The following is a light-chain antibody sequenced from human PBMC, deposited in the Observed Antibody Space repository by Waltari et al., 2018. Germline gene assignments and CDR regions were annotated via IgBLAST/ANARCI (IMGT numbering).Light chain of an antibody. V-gene: IGLV2-23*02. J-gene: IGLJ1*01. CDR1: SSDVGSYDL. Sequence: QSALTQPASVSGSPGQSITISCTCSSSDVGSYDLVSWYQQRPGNAPKLMIYEVSKRPSGVSNRFSGSKSGNTASLTISGLQGEDEADYYCCSYVGSSTFLYVVGIGTKVTVL. CDR2: EVS. CDR3: CSYVGSSTFLYV.